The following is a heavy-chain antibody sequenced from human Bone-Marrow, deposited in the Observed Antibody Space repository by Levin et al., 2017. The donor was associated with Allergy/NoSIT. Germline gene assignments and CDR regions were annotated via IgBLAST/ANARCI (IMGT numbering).Heavy chain of an antibody. V-gene: IGHV3-23*01. CDR3: AKGDGSGSFSFPTPNFDF. Sequence: GESLKISCAASGFTFSTYAMSWVRRAPGKGLEWVSHISGTISGSATTTYYADFVRGRFTISRDNSRNTLFLDMNRLRAEDTAIYYCAKGDGSGSFSFPTPNFDFWGQGSPVTVSS. D-gene: IGHD3-10*01. J-gene: IGHJ4*02. CDR1: GFTFSTYA. CDR2: ISGTISGSATTT.